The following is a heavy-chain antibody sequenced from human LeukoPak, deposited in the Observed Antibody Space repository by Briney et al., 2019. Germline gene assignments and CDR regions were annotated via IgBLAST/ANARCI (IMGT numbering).Heavy chain of an antibody. CDR1: DYFISSGYY. J-gene: IGHJ4*02. D-gene: IGHD5-12*01. Sequence: SETLSLTCTVSDYFISSGYYWGWLRQPPVKGLEWIGSIYHSGSTYYNPSLKSRVTIFVDTSKNQFPLKLNSVTAADTAVYYCAGGRMVATNDYWGQGTLVTVSS. V-gene: IGHV4-38-2*02. CDR3: AGGRMVATNDY. CDR2: IYHSGST.